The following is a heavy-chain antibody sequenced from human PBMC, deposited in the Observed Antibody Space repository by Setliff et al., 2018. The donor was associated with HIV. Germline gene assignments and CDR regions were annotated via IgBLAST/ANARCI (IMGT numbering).Heavy chain of an antibody. CDR2: IHTSGST. CDR3: ARDLTVTDNGMDV. D-gene: IGHD4-4*01. J-gene: IGHJ6*02. CDR1: GGSISSYY. V-gene: IGHV4-4*07. Sequence: PSETLSLTCTVSGGSISSYYWSWIRQPAGKGLEWIGRIHTSGSTKYNPSLKSRVTISVDTSKNQFSLKLRSVTAADTPVYYCARDLTVTDNGMDVWGQGTTVTVSS.